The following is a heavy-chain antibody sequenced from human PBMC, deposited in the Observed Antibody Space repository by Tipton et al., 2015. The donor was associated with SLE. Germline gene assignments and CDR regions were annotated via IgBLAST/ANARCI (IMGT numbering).Heavy chain of an antibody. CDR2: IYYTGTT. Sequence: TLSLTCSISGSSITSSSHYWGWIRQPPGKGLEWIGSIYYTGTTYYNPSLKSRVTISVETSKTHFSLKVSSGTAADTAMYYCARLSSGTGDFEHWGQGTLVVVSS. D-gene: IGHD7-27*01. CDR1: GSSITSSSHY. J-gene: IGHJ4*02. CDR3: ARLSSGTGDFEH. V-gene: IGHV4-39*01.